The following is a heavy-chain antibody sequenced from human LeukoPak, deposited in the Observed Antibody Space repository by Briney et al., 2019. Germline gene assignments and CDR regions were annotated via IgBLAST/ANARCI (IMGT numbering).Heavy chain of an antibody. CDR3: AKTSGYRRFDP. Sequence: GGSLTLSCAASGFTFNNYAMIRVRQAPGKGLEWVSVISGSGNSTYYADSVKGRFTISRDNSKNTLYLQMNSLRAEDTAVYYCAKTSGYRRFDPWGQGTLVTVSS. CDR2: ISGSGNST. J-gene: IGHJ5*02. D-gene: IGHD5-12*01. CDR1: GFTFNNYA. V-gene: IGHV3-23*01.